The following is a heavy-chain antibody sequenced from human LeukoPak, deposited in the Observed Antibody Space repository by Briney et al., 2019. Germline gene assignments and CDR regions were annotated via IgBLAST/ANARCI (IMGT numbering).Heavy chain of an antibody. CDR2: IIPIFGTA. Sequence: SVKVSCKASGGTFSSYAISWVRQAPGQGLEWMGGIIPIFGTANYAQKFQGRVTITADESTSTAYMELSSLRSEDTAVYYCARGGLLWFGDYYDAFDIWGQGTMVTVSS. D-gene: IGHD3-10*01. J-gene: IGHJ3*02. CDR1: GGTFSSYA. V-gene: IGHV1-69*13. CDR3: ARGGLLWFGDYYDAFDI.